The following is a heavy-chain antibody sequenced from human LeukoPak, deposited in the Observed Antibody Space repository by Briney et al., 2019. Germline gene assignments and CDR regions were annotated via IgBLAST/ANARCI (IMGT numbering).Heavy chain of an antibody. CDR1: GGSISSYY. CDR3: AREVGATGYYFDY. Sequence: SETLSLTCTVSGGSISSYYWSWIRQPPGKGLEWIGYFYYSGSTHYDPSLKSRVTISVDTSKNQFSLKLSSVTAADTAVYYCAREVGATGYYFDYWGQGTLVTVSS. J-gene: IGHJ4*02. CDR2: FYYSGST. D-gene: IGHD1-26*01. V-gene: IGHV4-59*01.